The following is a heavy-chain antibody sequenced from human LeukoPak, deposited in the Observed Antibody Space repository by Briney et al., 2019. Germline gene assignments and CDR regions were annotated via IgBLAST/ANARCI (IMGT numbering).Heavy chain of an antibody. Sequence: PLETLSLTCAVYGGSFSGYYWSWIRQPPGKGLEWIGEINHSGSTNYNPSLKSRVTISVDTSKNQFSLKLSSVTAADTAVYYCARDRSIVGATFRDYWGQGTLVTVSS. CDR1: GGSFSGYY. CDR2: INHSGST. D-gene: IGHD1-26*01. V-gene: IGHV4-34*01. CDR3: ARDRSIVGATFRDY. J-gene: IGHJ4*02.